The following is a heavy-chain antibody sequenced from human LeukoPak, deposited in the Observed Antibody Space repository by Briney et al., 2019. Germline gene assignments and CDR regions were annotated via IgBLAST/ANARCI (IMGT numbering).Heavy chain of an antibody. J-gene: IGHJ4*02. V-gene: IGHV4-59*05. CDR2: IYYSGST. D-gene: IGHD2-2*01. CDR1: GGSISSYY. CDR3: AIIVGAAALNY. Sequence: PSETLSLTCTVSGGSISSYYWSWIRQPPGKGLEWIGSIYYSGSTYYNPSLKSRVTISVDTSKNQFSLKLSSVTAADTAVYYCAIIVGAAALNYWGQGTLVTVSS.